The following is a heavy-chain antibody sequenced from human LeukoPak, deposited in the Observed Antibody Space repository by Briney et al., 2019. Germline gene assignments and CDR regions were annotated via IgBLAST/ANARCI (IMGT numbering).Heavy chain of an antibody. CDR2: ISGSGGST. V-gene: IGHV3-23*01. CDR3: AKDFGVYDILTGYYNSPFDY. Sequence: GGSLRLSCAASGFTFSSYAMSWVHQAPGKGLEWVSAISGSGGSTYYADSVKGRFTISRGNSKNTLYLQMNSLRAEDTAVYYCAKDFGVYDILTGYYNSPFDYWGQGTLVTVSS. D-gene: IGHD3-9*01. CDR1: GFTFSSYA. J-gene: IGHJ4*02.